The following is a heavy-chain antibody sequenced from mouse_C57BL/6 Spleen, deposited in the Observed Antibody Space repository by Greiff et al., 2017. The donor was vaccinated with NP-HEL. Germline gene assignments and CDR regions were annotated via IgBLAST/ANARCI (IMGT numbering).Heavy chain of an antibody. CDR3: ARVYDGYYAFAY. Sequence: EVQRVESGPGLVKPSQSLSLTCSVTGYSITSGYYWNWIRQFPGNKLEWMGYISYDGSNNYNPSLKNRISITRDTSKNQFFLKLNSVTTEDTATYYCARVYDGYYAFAYWGQGTLVTVSA. CDR2: ISYDGSN. D-gene: IGHD2-3*01. CDR1: GYSITSGYY. J-gene: IGHJ3*01. V-gene: IGHV3-6*01.